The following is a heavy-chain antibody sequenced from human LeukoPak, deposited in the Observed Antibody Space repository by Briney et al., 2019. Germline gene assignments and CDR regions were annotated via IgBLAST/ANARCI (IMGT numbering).Heavy chain of an antibody. D-gene: IGHD3-3*01. J-gene: IGHJ4*02. V-gene: IGHV1-69*04. CDR2: IIPILGIA. CDR3: ARDPLGVGGNFDY. CDR1: GGTFSSYA. Sequence: ASVKVSCKASGGTFSSYAISWVRQAPGQGLEWMGRIIPILGIANYAQKFQGRVTITADKSTSTAYMELSSLRSEDTAVYCCARDPLGVGGNFDYWGQGTLVTVSS.